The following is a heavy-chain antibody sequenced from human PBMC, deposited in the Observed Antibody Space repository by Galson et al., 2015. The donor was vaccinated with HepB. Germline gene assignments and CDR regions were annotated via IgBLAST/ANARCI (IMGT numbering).Heavy chain of an antibody. J-gene: IGHJ3*02. CDR3: TRSITMIVVVITTFAAFDI. D-gene: IGHD3-22*01. CDR1: GFTFGDYA. Sequence: SLRLSCAASGFTFGDYAMSWFRQAPGKGLEWVGFIRSKAYGGTTEYAASVKGRFTISRDDSKSIAYLQMNSLKTEDTAVYYCTRSITMIVVVITTFAAFDIWGQGTMVTVSS. CDR2: IRSKAYGGTT. V-gene: IGHV3-49*03.